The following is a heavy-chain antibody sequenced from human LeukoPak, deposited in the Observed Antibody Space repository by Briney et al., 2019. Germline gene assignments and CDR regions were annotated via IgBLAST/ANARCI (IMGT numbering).Heavy chain of an antibody. CDR2: ISYDGSNK. J-gene: IGHJ6*02. V-gene: IGHV3-30-3*01. D-gene: IGHD3-10*01. Sequence: GGSLRLSCAASGFTFSNYAMHWVRQAPGKGLEWVAVISYDGSNKYYADSVKGRFTISRDNSKNTLYLQMNSLRAEDTAVYYCARDLIVVRGVISLSYYYGMDVWGQGTTVTVSS. CDR3: ARDLIVVRGVISLSYYYGMDV. CDR1: GFTFSNYA.